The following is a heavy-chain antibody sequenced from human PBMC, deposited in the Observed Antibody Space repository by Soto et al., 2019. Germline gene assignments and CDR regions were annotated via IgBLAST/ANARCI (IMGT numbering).Heavy chain of an antibody. CDR1: GYDFNPNW. CDR3: ARLPRDCNKTSCYYADH. Sequence: VQSGPEVRKPGESLKISCRGSGYDFNPNWFGWVRQLPGKGLEWVGIMYPGDSDTRYNPSLQGRVTLSVDVTVSTAFLQWRSLKTSDTGMYFCARLPRDCNKTSCYYADHWGHGTQVTVSS. CDR2: MYPGDSDT. V-gene: IGHV5-51*01. J-gene: IGHJ4*01. D-gene: IGHD3-3*01.